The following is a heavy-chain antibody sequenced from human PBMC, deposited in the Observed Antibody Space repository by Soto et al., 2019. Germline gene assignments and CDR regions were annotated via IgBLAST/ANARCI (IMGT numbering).Heavy chain of an antibody. Sequence: SETLSLTCTVSGGSISSYYWSWIRQPPGKGLEWIGYIYYSGSTNYNPSLKSRVTISVDTSKNQFSLKLSSVTAADTAVYYCARGRHCTSTSCFGLPSIWFDPWGQGTLVTVSS. CDR3: ARGRHCTSTSCFGLPSIWFDP. CDR1: GGSISSYY. D-gene: IGHD2-2*01. CDR2: IYYSGST. V-gene: IGHV4-59*12. J-gene: IGHJ5*02.